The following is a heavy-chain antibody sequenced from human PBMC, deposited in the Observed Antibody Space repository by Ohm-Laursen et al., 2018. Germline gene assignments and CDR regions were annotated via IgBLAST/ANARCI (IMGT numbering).Heavy chain of an antibody. CDR1: GFTFSNAW. CDR2: IKSKTDGGTT. CDR3: TTDGVLLWFGELHFDY. J-gene: IGHJ4*02. Sequence: SLRLSCAASGFTFSNAWMSWVRQAPGKGLEWVGRIKSKTDGGTTDYAAPVKGRFTISRDDSKNTLYLQMNSLKTEDTAVYYCTTDGVLLWFGELHFDYWGQGTLVTVSS. V-gene: IGHV3-15*01. D-gene: IGHD3-10*01.